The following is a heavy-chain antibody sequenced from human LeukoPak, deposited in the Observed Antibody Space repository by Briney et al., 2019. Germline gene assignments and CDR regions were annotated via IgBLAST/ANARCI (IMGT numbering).Heavy chain of an antibody. D-gene: IGHD2-15*01. CDR2: IYHSGST. CDR1: GGSISSSNW. J-gene: IGHJ6*03. V-gene: IGHV4-4*02. CDR3: ARGKGSRSPLGYMDV. Sequence: SETLSLTCAVSGGSISSSNWWSWVRQPPGKGLEWIGEIYHSGSTNYNPSLKSRVTISVDKSKNQFSLKLSSVTAEDTAVYYCARGKGSRSPLGYMDVWGKGTTVTVSS.